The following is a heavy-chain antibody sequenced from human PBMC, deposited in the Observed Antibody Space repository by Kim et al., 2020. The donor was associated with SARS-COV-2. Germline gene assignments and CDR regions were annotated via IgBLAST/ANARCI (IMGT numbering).Heavy chain of an antibody. CDR3: VIANYYGSGSYYKEVEY. D-gene: IGHD3-10*01. J-gene: IGHJ4*02. Sequence: GGSLRLSCSASGFTFSSYAMHWVRQAPGKGLEYVSAISSNGGSTYYADSVKGRFTISRDNSKNTLYLQMSSLRAEDTAVYYCVIANYYGSGSYYKEVEYWGQGTLVTVSS. V-gene: IGHV3-64D*09. CDR2: ISSNGGST. CDR1: GFTFSSYA.